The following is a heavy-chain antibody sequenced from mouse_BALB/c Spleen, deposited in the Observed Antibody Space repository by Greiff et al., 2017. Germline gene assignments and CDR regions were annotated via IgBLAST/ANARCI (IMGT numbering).Heavy chain of an antibody. CDR3: ARWNYGNYVGYAMDY. CDR1: GYTFTNYW. V-gene: IGHV1-63*02. Sequence: VQLQQSGAELVRPGTSVKISCKASGYTFTNYWLGWVKQRPGHGLEWIGDIYPGGGYTNYNEKFKGKATLTADTSSSTAYMQLSSLTSEDSAVYFCARWNYGNYVGYAMDYWGQGTSVTVSS. D-gene: IGHD2-1*01. J-gene: IGHJ4*01. CDR2: IYPGGGYT.